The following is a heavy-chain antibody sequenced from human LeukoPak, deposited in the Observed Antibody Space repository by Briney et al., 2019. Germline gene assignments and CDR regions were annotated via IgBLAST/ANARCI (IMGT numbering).Heavy chain of an antibody. J-gene: IGHJ4*02. D-gene: IGHD3-22*01. CDR3: ASWGDYYDSSGYGSSVY. CDR2: IIPILGIA. Sequence: SVKVSCKASGDTFSSYAISWVRQAPGQGLEWMGRIIPILGIANYAQKFQGRVTITADKSTSTAYMELSSLRSEDTAVYYCASWGDYYDSSGYGSSVYWGQGTLVTVSS. V-gene: IGHV1-69*04. CDR1: GDTFSSYA.